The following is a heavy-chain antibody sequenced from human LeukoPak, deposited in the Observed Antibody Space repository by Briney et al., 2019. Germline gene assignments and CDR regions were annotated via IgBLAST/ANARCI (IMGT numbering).Heavy chain of an antibody. CDR3: ARGGKYYDILTGYSSGYYYGMDV. CDR2: INHSGST. V-gene: IGHV4-34*01. D-gene: IGHD3-9*01. J-gene: IGHJ6*04. CDR1: GGSFSGYY. Sequence: SETLSLTCAVYGGSFSGYYWSWIRQPPGKGLEWIGEINHSGSTNCNPSLKSRVTISVDTSKNQFSLKLSSVTAADTAVYYCARGGKYYDILTGYSSGYYYGMDVWGKGTTVTVSS.